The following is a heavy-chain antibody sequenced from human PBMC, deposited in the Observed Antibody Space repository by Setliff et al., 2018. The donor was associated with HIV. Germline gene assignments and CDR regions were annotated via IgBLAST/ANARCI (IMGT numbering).Heavy chain of an antibody. CDR3: ARRAYCSSTTCFDN. CDR2: IWYDGSDK. Sequence: GGSLRLSCAASGFTFSNAWMSWVRQAPGKGLEWVAFIWYDGSDKYYADSVKGRFTISRDTSKNTLYLQMNSLRAEDTAVYYCARRAYCSSTTCFDNWGQGTLVTVSS. J-gene: IGHJ4*02. V-gene: IGHV3-33*08. D-gene: IGHD2-2*01. CDR1: GFTFSNAW.